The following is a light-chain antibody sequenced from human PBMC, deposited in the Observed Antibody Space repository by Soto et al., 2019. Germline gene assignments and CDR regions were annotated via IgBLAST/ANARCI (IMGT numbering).Light chain of an antibody. CDR1: QSISSS. J-gene: IGKJ1*01. CDR3: QQRSEWPRT. Sequence: EIVLTQSPATLSLSPGERATLSCRASQSISSSLAWYQQKPGQAPRLLIYDASSRATGFPARFSGSGSGTDFTPTIGSLEPEDFAVYYCQQRSEWPRTFGQGTKVEIK. CDR2: DAS. V-gene: IGKV3-11*01.